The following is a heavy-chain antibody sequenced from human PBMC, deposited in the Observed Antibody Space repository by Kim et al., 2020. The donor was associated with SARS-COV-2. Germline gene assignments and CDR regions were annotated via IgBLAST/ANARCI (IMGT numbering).Heavy chain of an antibody. Sequence: GGSLRLSCAASGFTFSSYSMNWVRQAPGKGLEWVSYISSSSSTIYYADSVKGRFTISRDNAKNSLYLQMNSLRAEDTAVYYCARADYYAALDAFDIWGQGTMVTVSS. CDR1: GFTFSSYS. J-gene: IGHJ3*02. V-gene: IGHV3-48*04. D-gene: IGHD3-10*01. CDR2: ISSSSSTI. CDR3: ARADYYAALDAFDI.